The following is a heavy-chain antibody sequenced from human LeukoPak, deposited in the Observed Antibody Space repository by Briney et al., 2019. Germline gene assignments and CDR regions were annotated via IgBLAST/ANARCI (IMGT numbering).Heavy chain of an antibody. CDR1: GGSISSYY. CDR2: IYYSGST. J-gene: IGHJ6*02. V-gene: IGHV4-59*01. Sequence: PSETLSLTCTVSGGSISSYYWSWIRQPPGKGLEWIGYIYYSGSTNYNPSLKSRATISVDTSKNQFSLKLSSVTAADTAVYYCARVELYYYYGMDVWGQGTTVTVSS. D-gene: IGHD1-26*01. CDR3: ARVELYYYYGMDV.